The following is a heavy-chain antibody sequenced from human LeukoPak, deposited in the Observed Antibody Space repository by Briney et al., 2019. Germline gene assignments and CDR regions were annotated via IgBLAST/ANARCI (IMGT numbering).Heavy chain of an antibody. J-gene: IGHJ4*02. CDR2: ISSGGGTT. V-gene: IGHV3-23*01. Sequence: GGSLRLSCAASGFTYSNYAMNWVRLAPGKGLEWVSGISSGGGTTYYADSVKGRFIISRDNSKNTLYLQMDSLRAEDTAVYYCTKAGIAVPATPDYWGQGTLVTVSS. CDR1: GFTYSNYA. D-gene: IGHD6-19*01. CDR3: TKAGIAVPATPDY.